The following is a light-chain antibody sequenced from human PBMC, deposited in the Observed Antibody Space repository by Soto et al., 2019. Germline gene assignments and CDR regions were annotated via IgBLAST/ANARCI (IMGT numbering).Light chain of an antibody. V-gene: IGKV1-5*01. CDR2: DAS. Sequence: DIQMTQSPSTLSASVGDRVTITCRASQSISRLVAWYQQTPGKAPKLLIYDASSLQSGVPSRFSGSGSGTEFTLTISGLQPDDFATYYCQHYNIYSPWTFGQGTKVDIK. J-gene: IGKJ1*01. CDR3: QHYNIYSPWT. CDR1: QSISRL.